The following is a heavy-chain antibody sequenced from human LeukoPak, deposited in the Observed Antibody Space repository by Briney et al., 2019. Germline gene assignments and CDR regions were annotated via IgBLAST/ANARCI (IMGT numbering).Heavy chain of an antibody. D-gene: IGHD6-19*01. CDR2: ISTNTGNT. J-gene: IGHJ4*02. V-gene: IGHV1-18*01. CDR1: GGTFSSYA. Sequence: ASVKVSCKASGGTFSSYAISWVRQAPGQGLEWMGWISTNTGNTNSAQKFQARVTMTTDTPTSTAYMELRSLRSDDTAVYYCARDRYSSGWCDYWGQGTLVTVSS. CDR3: ARDRYSSGWCDY.